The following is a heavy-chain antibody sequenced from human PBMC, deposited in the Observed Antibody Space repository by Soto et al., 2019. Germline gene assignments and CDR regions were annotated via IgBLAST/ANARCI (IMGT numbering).Heavy chain of an antibody. CDR1: GGSISSSIYY. D-gene: IGHD3-3*01. CDR3: ARFHYDFWSGYMLGQIDY. V-gene: IGHV4-39*01. CDR2: IYYSGST. Sequence: PSETLSLTCTVSGGSISSSIYYWGWIRQPPGKGLEWIGSIYYSGSTYYNPSLKSRVTISVDTSKNQFSLKLSSVTAADTAVYYCARFHYDFWSGYMLGQIDYWGQGTLVTVSS. J-gene: IGHJ4*02.